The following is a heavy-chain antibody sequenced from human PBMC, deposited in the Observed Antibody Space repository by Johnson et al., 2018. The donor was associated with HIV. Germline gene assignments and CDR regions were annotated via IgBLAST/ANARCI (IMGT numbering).Heavy chain of an antibody. CDR3: ARGIPAATRGYAFDI. D-gene: IGHD2-2*01. CDR2: LYSSGKT. V-gene: IGHV3-66*03. J-gene: IGHJ3*02. CDR1: GFTVSTYY. Sequence: VQLVESVGGLIQPGGSLRLSCAASGFTVSTYYMTWVRQASGKGLELVSLLYSSGKTYYADSVKGRFTISRANSKNTLYVQMNSLRAEDTAVYYWARGIPAATRGYAFDIWGQGTKVTVSS.